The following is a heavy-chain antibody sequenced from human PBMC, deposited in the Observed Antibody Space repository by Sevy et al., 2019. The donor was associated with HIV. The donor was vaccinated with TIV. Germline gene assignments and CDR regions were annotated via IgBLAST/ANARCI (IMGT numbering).Heavy chain of an antibody. CDR3: TTDTGISDYDFWSGRDDTFDN. V-gene: IGHV3-15*01. CDR1: GFTLSNAW. CDR2: IKSKTDGGTT. Sequence: GGSLRLSCAASGFTLSNAWMSWVRQAPGKGLEWVGRIKSKTDGGTTDYAAPVKGRFTISTDESKNTLYLQMNSLKTEDTAVYYCTTDTGISDYDFWSGRDDTFDNWGQRTMVTVSS. J-gene: IGHJ3*02. D-gene: IGHD3-3*01.